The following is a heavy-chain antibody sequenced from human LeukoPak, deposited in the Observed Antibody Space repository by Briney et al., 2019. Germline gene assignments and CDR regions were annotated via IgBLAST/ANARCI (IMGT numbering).Heavy chain of an antibody. CDR1: GFTFTSYA. V-gene: IGHV3-64*01. D-gene: IGHD4/OR15-4a*01. Sequence: SGGSLRLSCAASGFTFTSYAMHWVRQAPGKGLEYVSAISSDGDSTYYANSVKGRFTISRDNSKNTLYLQMNSLRAEDTAVYYCARRAGAYSHPYDYWGQGTLVTVSS. J-gene: IGHJ4*02. CDR3: ARRAGAYSHPYDY. CDR2: ISSDGDST.